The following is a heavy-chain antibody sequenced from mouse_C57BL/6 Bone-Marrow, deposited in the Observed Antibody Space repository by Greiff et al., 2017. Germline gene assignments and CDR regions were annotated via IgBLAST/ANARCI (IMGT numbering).Heavy chain of an antibody. Sequence: VQLQQPGTELVKPGASVKLSCKASGYTFTSYWMHWVKQRPGQGLEWIGNINPSNGGTNYNEKFKSKATLTVDKSSSTAYLQLRSLTSEDSAVYYYANPFYYYGSSLAYWGQGTLVTVSA. D-gene: IGHD1-1*01. CDR2: INPSNGGT. CDR3: ANPFYYYGSSLAY. V-gene: IGHV1-53*01. J-gene: IGHJ3*01. CDR1: GYTFTSYW.